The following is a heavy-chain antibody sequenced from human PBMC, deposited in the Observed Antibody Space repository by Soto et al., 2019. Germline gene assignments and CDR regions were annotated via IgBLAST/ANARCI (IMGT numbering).Heavy chain of an antibody. Sequence: SETLSLTCTVTGGAISGDYWTWIRQSAGGGLEWIGEINHVGRTNYNPSLKSRVTMSVDTSQNQFSLRLISVTAADTAMYFCVRIRYQLPSSVLWLDPWGQGTPVTVSS. CDR2: INHVGRT. CDR3: VRIRYQLPSSVLWLDP. V-gene: IGHV4-34*01. J-gene: IGHJ5*02. CDR1: GGAISGDY. D-gene: IGHD3-16*01.